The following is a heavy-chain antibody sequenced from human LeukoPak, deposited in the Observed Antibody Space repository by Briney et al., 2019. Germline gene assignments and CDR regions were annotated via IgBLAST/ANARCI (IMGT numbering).Heavy chain of an antibody. Sequence: SETLSLTCTVSGGSISSSSYYWGWIRQPPGKGLEWIGSIYYSGSTYYNPSLKSRVTISVDTSKNQFSLKLSSVTAADTAVYYCARVPSSLGIDYWGQGTLVTVSS. CDR3: ARVPSSLGIDY. V-gene: IGHV4-39*01. CDR2: IYYSGST. CDR1: GGSISSSSYY. J-gene: IGHJ4*02.